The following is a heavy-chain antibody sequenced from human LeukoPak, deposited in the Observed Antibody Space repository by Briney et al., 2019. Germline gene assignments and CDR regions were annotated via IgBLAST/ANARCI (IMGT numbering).Heavy chain of an antibody. CDR1: GYTFTSYD. D-gene: IGHD2-8*02. V-gene: IGHV1-8*01. CDR3: ARASGGVKYFDY. Sequence: ASVKVSCKASGYTFTSYDINWVRQATGQGLEWMGWMNPNSGNTGYAQKFQGRVTMTRNTSISTAYMELSSLRSEDTAVYYCARASGGVKYFDYRGQGTLVTVSS. CDR2: MNPNSGNT. J-gene: IGHJ4*02.